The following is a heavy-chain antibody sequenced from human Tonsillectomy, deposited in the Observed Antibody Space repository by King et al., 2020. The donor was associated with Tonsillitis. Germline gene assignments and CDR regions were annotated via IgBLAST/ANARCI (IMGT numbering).Heavy chain of an antibody. D-gene: IGHD3-22*01. CDR1: GFTFSAYS. V-gene: IGHV3-21*01. CDR3: VRANNYGRRAYSALEY. Sequence: QLVQSGGVLVKPGESLRLSCAASGFTFSAYSMDWVRQAPGKGLEWVSAISSGGDYIYYADSLKGRFTISRDNARNSLYLQMNSLRAEDTAGYYCVRANNYGRRAYSALEYWGQGTLVTVSS. J-gene: IGHJ4*02. CDR2: ISSGGDYI.